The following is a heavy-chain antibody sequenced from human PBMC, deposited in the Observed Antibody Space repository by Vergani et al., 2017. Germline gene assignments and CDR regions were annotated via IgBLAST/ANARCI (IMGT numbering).Heavy chain of an antibody. D-gene: IGHD5-12*01. V-gene: IGHV4-38-2*01. CDR1: GYSIRNGYY. CDR2: IYHSGCT. CDR3: TKKPQEGASGPPSVPT. Sequence: QVQLQESGPGLVEPSETLSLTCAVSGYSIRNGYYWGWIRQPPGKGLEWIGSIYHSGCTHYHPSLKSRVTISVDKSKNDFSLKVTSVTAADTAVYYCTKKPQEGASGPPSVPTWGQGISVIVSS. J-gene: IGHJ4*02.